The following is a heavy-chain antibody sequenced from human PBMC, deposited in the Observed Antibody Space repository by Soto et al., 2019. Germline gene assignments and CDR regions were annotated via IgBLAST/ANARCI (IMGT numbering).Heavy chain of an antibody. Sequence: QVQLQESGPGLVRPSQTLSLTCAVSGDSISSSDYFWSWIRQPPGKGLEWIGYIYYSGKTYFTPSLQRRITISLDASKNHFSLKLTSVTAADTAVYFCARAAYSSSSSFFDSWGQGTLVTVSS. V-gene: IGHV4-30-4*01. D-gene: IGHD6-6*01. CDR2: IYYSGKT. CDR1: GDSISSSDYF. J-gene: IGHJ4*02. CDR3: ARAAYSSSSSFFDS.